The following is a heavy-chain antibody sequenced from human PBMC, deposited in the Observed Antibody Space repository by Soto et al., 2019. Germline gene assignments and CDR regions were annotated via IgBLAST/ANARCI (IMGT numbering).Heavy chain of an antibody. J-gene: IGHJ4*02. D-gene: IGHD2-15*01. Sequence: SGPTLVNPTQTLTLTCTFSGFSLTTSGVGVGWIRQPPGKALEWLALIYWDDDKRYSPSLKSRLTITKDTSKNQVVLTMTNMDPVDTATYYCVHCLSVVPATPLAYCGQGTLVTVSS. CDR1: GFSLTTSGVG. V-gene: IGHV2-5*02. CDR2: IYWDDDK. CDR3: VHCLSVVPATPLAY.